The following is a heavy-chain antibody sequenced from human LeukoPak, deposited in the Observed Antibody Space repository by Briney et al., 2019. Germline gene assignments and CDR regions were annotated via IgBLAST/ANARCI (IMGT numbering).Heavy chain of an antibody. CDR1: GFTFDDYA. V-gene: IGHV3-9*01. Sequence: GGSLRLSCAASGFTFDDYAMHWVRHAPGKGLEWVSGISWNSGSIGYADSVKGRFTISRDNAKNSLYLQMNSLRAEDTALYYCAKGPLPGPFDYWGQGTLVTVSS. J-gene: IGHJ4*02. D-gene: IGHD1-14*01. CDR2: ISWNSGSI. CDR3: AKGPLPGPFDY.